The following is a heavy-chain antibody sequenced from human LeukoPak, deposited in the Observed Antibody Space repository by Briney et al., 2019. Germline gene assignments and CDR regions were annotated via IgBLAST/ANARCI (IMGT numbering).Heavy chain of an antibody. CDR2: IYYSGST. CDR3: ARGSYRGPYYFDY. D-gene: IGHD1-26*01. V-gene: IGHV4-31*03. CDR1: GGSISSGGYY. Sequence: SQTLSLTCTVSGGSISSGGYYWSWIRQRPGKGLECIGYIYYSGSTYYNPSLKSRVTISVDTSKNQFSLKLSSVTAADTAVYYCARGSYRGPYYFDYWGQGTLVTVSS. J-gene: IGHJ4*02.